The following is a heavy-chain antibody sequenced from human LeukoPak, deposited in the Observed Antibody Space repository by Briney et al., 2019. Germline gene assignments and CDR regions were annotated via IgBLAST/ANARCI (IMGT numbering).Heavy chain of an antibody. J-gene: IGHJ6*02. CDR2: ISGSGGST. CDR3: ARKPSTGTYHYYYGMDV. CDR1: GFTFSNYA. D-gene: IGHD1-1*01. Sequence: PGGSLRLACAASGFTFSNYAMSLVRQAPGKGLEWVSHISGSGGSTYYADSVKGRFTISRDNSKNTLYLQMNSLRAEDTAVYYCARKPSTGTYHYYYGMDVWGQGTTVTVSS. V-gene: IGHV3-23*01.